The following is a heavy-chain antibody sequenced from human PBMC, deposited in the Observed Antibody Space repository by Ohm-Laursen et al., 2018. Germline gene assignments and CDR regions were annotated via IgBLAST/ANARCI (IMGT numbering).Heavy chain of an antibody. J-gene: IGHJ5*02. CDR1: GFIVSNNY. CDR2: IYAGGST. V-gene: IGHV3-53*01. CDR3: AKDPGIAVAGTDNWFDP. D-gene: IGHD6-19*01. Sequence: SLRLSCAASGFIVSNNYMSWVRQAPGKGLEWVSLIYAGGSTHYADSVKGRFTISRDTSKNTLYLQMNSLRAEDTAVYYCAKDPGIAVAGTDNWFDPWGQGTLVTVSS.